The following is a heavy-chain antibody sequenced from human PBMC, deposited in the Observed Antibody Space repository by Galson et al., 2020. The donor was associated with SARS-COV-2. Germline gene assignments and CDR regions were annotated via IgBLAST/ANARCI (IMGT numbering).Heavy chain of an antibody. CDR1: GFTFSSYG. CDR3: ARSLGVRWSTLIDY. J-gene: IGHJ4*02. CDR2: IRNDGSNK. V-gene: IGHV3-33*01. Sequence: GGSLRLSCAASGFTFSSYGMHWVRQAPGKGLEWVAVIRNDGSNKYYADSVKGRFTISSDNSKNTLYLQMNSLRAEETAVYYCARSLGVRWSTLIDYWGQGTLVTVSS. D-gene: IGHD4-17*01.